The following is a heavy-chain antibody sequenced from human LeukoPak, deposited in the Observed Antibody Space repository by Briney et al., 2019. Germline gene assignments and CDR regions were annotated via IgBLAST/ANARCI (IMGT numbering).Heavy chain of an antibody. V-gene: IGHV3-15*01. D-gene: IGHD5-18*01. Sequence: PGGSLRLSCAASGFTFSNAWMGWVRQAPGKGLEWVGRIKSKTDGGTTDYAAPVKGRFTISRDDSKNTLYLQMNSLKTEDTAVYYCTTDRGYSYGYLFDYWGQGTLVTVSS. CDR2: IKSKTDGGTT. J-gene: IGHJ4*02. CDR1: GFTFSNAW. CDR3: TTDRGYSYGYLFDY.